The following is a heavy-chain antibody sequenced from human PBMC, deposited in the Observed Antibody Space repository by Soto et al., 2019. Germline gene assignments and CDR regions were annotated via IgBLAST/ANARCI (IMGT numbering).Heavy chain of an antibody. D-gene: IGHD2-15*01. V-gene: IGHV4-31*01. CDR3: ARTPDH. J-gene: IGHJ4*02. Sequence: QVQLQESGPGLVKPSQTLSLTCTVSGGSISSXGXXWXWIRQHPGKGLEWIGYIYYSGSTYYNPSLKSXITISVDTSKXXFSLKLSSVTAADTALYYCARTPDHWGQGTLVTVSS. CDR1: GGSISSXGXX. CDR2: IYYSGST.